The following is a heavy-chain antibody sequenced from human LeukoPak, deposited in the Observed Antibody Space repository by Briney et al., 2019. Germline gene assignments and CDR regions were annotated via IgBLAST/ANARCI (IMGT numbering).Heavy chain of an antibody. CDR2: INPNSGDT. D-gene: IGHD1-7*01. J-gene: IGHJ5*01. CDR1: GYTFTAYY. V-gene: IGHV1-2*02. CDR3: ARGRTWNFNWFDS. Sequence: GASVKVSCKASGYTFTAYYMHWVRQAPGQGLEWMGWINPNSGDTNYAQKFQGRITMTRDTSITTAYMELSRLRSDDTAVYYCARGRTWNFNWFDSWGQGTLVTVSS.